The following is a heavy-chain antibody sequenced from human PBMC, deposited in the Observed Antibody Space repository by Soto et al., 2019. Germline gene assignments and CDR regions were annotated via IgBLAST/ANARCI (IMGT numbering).Heavy chain of an antibody. CDR3: AADTAMDPFGYYYGMDV. D-gene: IGHD5-18*01. Sequence: SVKVSCKASGFTFTSSAVQWVRQARGQRLEWIGWIVVGSGNTNYAQKFQERVTITRDMSTSTAYMELSSLRSEDTAVYYCAADTAMDPFGYYYGMDVWGQGTTVTVSS. J-gene: IGHJ6*02. V-gene: IGHV1-58*01. CDR2: IVVGSGNT. CDR1: GFTFTSSA.